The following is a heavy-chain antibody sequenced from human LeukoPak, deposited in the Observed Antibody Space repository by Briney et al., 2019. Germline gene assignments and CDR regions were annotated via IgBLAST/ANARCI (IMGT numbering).Heavy chain of an antibody. D-gene: IGHD1-14*01. CDR1: GGSVSSSSYY. CDR2: IYYSGST. Sequence: SETLSLTCTVSGGSVSSSSYYWGWIRQPPGKGLEWNGSIYYSGSTYYNPSLKSRVTISVDTSKNQFSLKLSSVTAADTAVYYCARDITGSFDYWGQGNLVTVSS. J-gene: IGHJ4*02. CDR3: ARDITGSFDY. V-gene: IGHV4-39*07.